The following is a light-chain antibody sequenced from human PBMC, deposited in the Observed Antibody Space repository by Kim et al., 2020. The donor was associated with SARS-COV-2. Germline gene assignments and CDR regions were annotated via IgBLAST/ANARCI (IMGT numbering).Light chain of an antibody. CDR2: DAS. CDR1: QSVSNY. V-gene: IGKV3-11*01. J-gene: IGKJ5*01. Sequence: EIVLTQSPVTLSLSPGERATLSCWASQSVSNYLAWYQHKPGKAPRLLIYDASNRATGTPARFSVSGAGTDFTLTISSLEPEDFEVYYCQQRTTWPTFGQGTRLEIK. CDR3: QQRTTWPT.